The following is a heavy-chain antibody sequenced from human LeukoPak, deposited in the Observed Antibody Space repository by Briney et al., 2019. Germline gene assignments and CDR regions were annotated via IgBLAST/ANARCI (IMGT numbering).Heavy chain of an antibody. CDR1: GFTFSSYS. Sequence: GGSLRLSCAASGFTFSSYSMNWVRQAPGKGLEWVSSISSSSSYIYYADSVKGRFTISRDNGNNSLFLEMTSLRADDTAVYYCARGFCSGGICYRITGTFDVWGHGTMVSVSS. CDR3: ARGFCSGGICYRITGTFDV. CDR2: ISSSSSYI. D-gene: IGHD2-15*01. J-gene: IGHJ3*01. V-gene: IGHV3-21*01.